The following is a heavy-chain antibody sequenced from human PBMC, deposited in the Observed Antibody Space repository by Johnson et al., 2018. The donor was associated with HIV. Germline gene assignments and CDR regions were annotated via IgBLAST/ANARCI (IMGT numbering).Heavy chain of an antibody. J-gene: IGHJ3*02. CDR3: ARDRVHGGSYYSGAFDI. Sequence: VQLVESGGGLVQPGGSLRVYCAASGFTFSRYRMSWVRQAPGKGLEWVANIKQDGSEKYYVDSVKGRFTISRDNAKNSLHLQMNGLRAEDTAVYYCARDRVHGGSYYSGAFDIWGQGTMVTVSS. CDR2: IKQDGSEK. D-gene: IGHD1-26*01. V-gene: IGHV3-7*05. CDR1: GFTFSRYR.